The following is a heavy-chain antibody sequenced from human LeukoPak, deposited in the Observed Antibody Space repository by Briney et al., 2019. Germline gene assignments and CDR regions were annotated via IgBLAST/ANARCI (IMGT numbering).Heavy chain of an antibody. V-gene: IGHV3-21*01. CDR1: GFTFSSYS. CDR2: ISSSSSYI. Sequence: NPGGSLRLSCAASGFTFSSYSMNWVRQAPGKGLEWVSSISSSSSYIYYADSVKGRFTISRDNAKNSLYLQMNSLRAEDTAVYYCARDPLVGDSSGYSDYWGQGTLVTVSS. J-gene: IGHJ4*02. CDR3: ARDPLVGDSSGYSDY. D-gene: IGHD3-22*01.